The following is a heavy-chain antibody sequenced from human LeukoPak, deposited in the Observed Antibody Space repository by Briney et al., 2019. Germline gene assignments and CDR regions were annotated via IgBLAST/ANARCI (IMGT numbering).Heavy chain of an antibody. CDR3: ARDRDREQQLVPGLYGMDV. D-gene: IGHD6-13*01. CDR1: GFTFSSYG. V-gene: IGHV3-33*08. Sequence: PGGSLRLSCAASGFTFSSYGMHWVRQAPGKGLEWVAVIWYDGSNKYYADSVKGRFTISRDNSKNTLYLQMSSLRAEDTAVYYCARDRDREQQLVPGLYGMDVWGQGTTVTVSS. CDR2: IWYDGSNK. J-gene: IGHJ6*02.